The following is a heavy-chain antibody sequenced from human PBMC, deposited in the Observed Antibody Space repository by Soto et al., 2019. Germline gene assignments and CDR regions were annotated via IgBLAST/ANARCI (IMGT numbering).Heavy chain of an antibody. J-gene: IGHJ4*02. V-gene: IGHV3-11*01. Sequence: GGSLRLSCAASGFSLRDYYMTWIRQAPGKGLELLSYISPGGDIIKYADPVKGRFIISRDNAKNSLYLHMNSLRAEDTAVYYCTRDPRMTDFWGQGTLVTVSS. CDR1: GFSLRDYY. CDR2: ISPGGDII. CDR3: TRDPRMTDF.